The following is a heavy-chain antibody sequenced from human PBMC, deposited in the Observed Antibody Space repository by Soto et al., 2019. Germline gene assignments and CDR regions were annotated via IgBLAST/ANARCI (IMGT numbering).Heavy chain of an antibody. CDR1: GYSFTSYW. CDR2: IYPGDSDT. V-gene: IGHV5-51*01. J-gene: IGHJ6*02. CDR3: ARDQGAQYYYYYGMDV. Sequence: GESLKISCKGSGYSFTSYWIGWVRQMPGKGLEWMGVIYPGDSDTRYSPSFQGQVTISADKSISTAYLQWSSLKASDTAMYYCARDQGAQYYYYYGMDVWGQGTTVTVSS.